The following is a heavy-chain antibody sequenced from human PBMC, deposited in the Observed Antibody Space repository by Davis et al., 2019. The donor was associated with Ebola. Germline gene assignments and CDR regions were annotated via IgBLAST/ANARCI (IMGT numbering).Heavy chain of an antibody. CDR1: GGSLSSYY. J-gene: IGHJ5*02. Sequence: PSETLSLTCSVSGGSLSSYYWSWIRQPPGKGLEWIGYIDDSGAASYNPSLKSRVTMSVDTSKNQFSLKLSSVTAADTAVYYCARVERSTRGGWFDPWGQGTLVTVSS. CDR2: IDDSGAA. D-gene: IGHD2-2*01. V-gene: IGHV4-59*12. CDR3: ARVERSTRGGWFDP.